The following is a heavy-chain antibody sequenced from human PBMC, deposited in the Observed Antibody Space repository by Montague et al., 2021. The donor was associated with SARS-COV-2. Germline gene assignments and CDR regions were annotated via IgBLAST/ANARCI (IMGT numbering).Heavy chain of an antibody. V-gene: IGHV3-48*03. CDR2: ISSSGGSI. CDR3: AREVAGCHGDCNDY. D-gene: IGHD2-21*02. J-gene: IGHJ4*02. Sequence: SLRLSCAASGFAFSSYEMNWVRQAPGKGLEWIAYISSSGGSIQYADFMMGRFTISRDSVRNSLYLQMNSLRAEDTAVYYCAREVAGCHGDCNDYWGQGTLVTVSS. CDR1: GFAFSSYE.